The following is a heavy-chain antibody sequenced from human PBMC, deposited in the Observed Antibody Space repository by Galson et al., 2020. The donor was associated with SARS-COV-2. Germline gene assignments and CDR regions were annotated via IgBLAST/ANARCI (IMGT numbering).Heavy chain of an antibody. CDR3: ARDEYGSGSYTYFDY. J-gene: IGHJ4*02. V-gene: IGHV3-33*01. D-gene: IGHD3-10*01. Sequence: GGSLRLPFAASGFTFSSYGMHWVRQAPGKGLEWVAVIWYDGSNKYYADSVKGRFTISRDNSKNTLYLQMNSLRAEDTAVYYCARDEYGSGSYTYFDYWGQGTLVTVSS. CDR2: IWYDGSNK. CDR1: GFTFSSYG.